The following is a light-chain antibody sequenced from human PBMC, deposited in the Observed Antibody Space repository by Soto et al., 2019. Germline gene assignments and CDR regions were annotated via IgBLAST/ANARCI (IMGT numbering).Light chain of an antibody. V-gene: IGKV1-5*03. CDR3: QQYNTYPFA. J-gene: IGKJ2*01. CDR1: QDIRNW. CDR2: RAS. Sequence: DIQLTQSPSTLSASVGDRVTITCRASQDIRNWLACYQHKPGKAPKILLDRASILESTVPSRFSGSGSGTEFTLTISSLQPDDFATYYCQQYNTYPFAFGQGTKVDI.